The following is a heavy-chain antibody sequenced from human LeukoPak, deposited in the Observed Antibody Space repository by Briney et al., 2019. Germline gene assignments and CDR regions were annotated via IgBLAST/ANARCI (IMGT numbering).Heavy chain of an antibody. CDR2: IYTSGST. D-gene: IGHD1-26*01. CDR1: GGSFSGYY. J-gene: IGHJ6*03. CDR3: ARRKYSGSYSYMDV. Sequence: SETLSLTCAVYGGSFSGYYWSWIRQPPGKGLEWIGYIYTSGSTNYNPSLKSRVTISVDTSKNQFSLKLSSVTAADTAVYYCARRKYSGSYSYMDVWGKGTTVTVPS. V-gene: IGHV4-4*09.